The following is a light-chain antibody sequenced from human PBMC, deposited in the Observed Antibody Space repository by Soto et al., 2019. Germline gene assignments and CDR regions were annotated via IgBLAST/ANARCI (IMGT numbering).Light chain of an antibody. CDR1: QDVGSK. Sequence: EIVSTQSPGTLSLSPGESAILSSRASQDVGSKLAWYQQKPGQAPRLLIYGATTRATGIPARFSGSGSGTQFTLTISSLQSEDFAVYYCQQCNDSPPWTFGQGTKVDIK. V-gene: IGKV3-15*01. CDR3: QQCNDSPPWT. J-gene: IGKJ1*01. CDR2: GAT.